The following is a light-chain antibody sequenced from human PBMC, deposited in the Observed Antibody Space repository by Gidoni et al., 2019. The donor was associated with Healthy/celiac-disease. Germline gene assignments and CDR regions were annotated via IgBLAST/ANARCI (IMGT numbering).Light chain of an antibody. CDR1: SSNIVSNT. Sequence: QSVLTQPPSASGTPGQRVTISCSGSSSNIVSNTVNWYQQLQGTAPKHLIYSNNQRPSGAPDRFSGSKSGTSAPLAISGLQSEDEAYYYCAAWDDSLNVFYVFGTGTKVTVL. V-gene: IGLV1-44*01. CDR2: SNN. J-gene: IGLJ1*01. CDR3: AAWDDSLNVFYV.